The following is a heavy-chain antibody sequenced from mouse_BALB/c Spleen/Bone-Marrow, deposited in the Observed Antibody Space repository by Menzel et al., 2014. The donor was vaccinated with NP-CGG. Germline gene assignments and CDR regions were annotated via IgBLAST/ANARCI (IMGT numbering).Heavy chain of an antibody. V-gene: IGHV4-2*02. D-gene: IGHD1-1*01. CDR3: ARLGNYDYHDN. CDR2: INPGSSTI. CDR1: GFDFSRYW. J-gene: IGHJ2*01. Sequence: EVHLVESGGGLVQPGGSLNLACVASGFDFSRYWMSWARQAPGKGQEWIGEINPGSSTINYSPSLKDKFIISRDNAKNTLYLQMSKVRSEDTALYYCARLGNYDYHDNWGQGTTLTVSS.